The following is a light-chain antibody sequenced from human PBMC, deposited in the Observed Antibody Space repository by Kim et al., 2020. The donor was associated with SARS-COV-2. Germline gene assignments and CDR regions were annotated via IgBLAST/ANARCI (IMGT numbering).Light chain of an antibody. CDR2: DVT. V-gene: IGLV2-14*03. J-gene: IGLJ3*02. CDR1: SSDVGTCNC. Sequence: QSALTQPASVSGSPGQSITISCTGTSSDVGTCNCVSWYQQHPGKAPKLMIYDVTDRPSGVSDRFSGSKSGNTASLTISGLQSEDEADYYCSSYSSVGALRVFGGGTKLTVL. CDR3: SSYSSVGALRV.